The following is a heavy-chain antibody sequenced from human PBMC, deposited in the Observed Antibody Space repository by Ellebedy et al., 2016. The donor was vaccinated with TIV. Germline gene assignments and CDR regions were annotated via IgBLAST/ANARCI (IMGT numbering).Heavy chain of an antibody. V-gene: IGHV3-33*01. J-gene: IGHJ4*02. CDR3: ARDQTHGDPFDY. CDR1: GFTFRSYG. D-gene: IGHD4-17*01. Sequence: LSLTCAASGFTFRSYGMHWVRQAPGKGLEWVATIWYDGSNKHYADSVKGRFTISKDNSKNTVYLQMDSLRAEDTAVYYCARDQTHGDPFDYWGQGTLVTVSS. CDR2: IWYDGSNK.